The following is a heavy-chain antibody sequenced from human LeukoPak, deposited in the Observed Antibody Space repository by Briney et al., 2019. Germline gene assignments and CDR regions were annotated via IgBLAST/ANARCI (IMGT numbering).Heavy chain of an antibody. V-gene: IGHV3-30-3*01. CDR3: AKGSGWTPHDY. J-gene: IGHJ4*02. D-gene: IGHD6-19*01. CDR2: ISFDGSNK. Sequence: PGGSLRLSCAASGFTFSSYAMHWVRQAPGKGLEWLAVISFDGSNKYYADSVKGRFTVSRDSSKNTLYLQMNSLRAEDTAVYYCAKGSGWTPHDYWGQGTLVTVSS. CDR1: GFTFSSYA.